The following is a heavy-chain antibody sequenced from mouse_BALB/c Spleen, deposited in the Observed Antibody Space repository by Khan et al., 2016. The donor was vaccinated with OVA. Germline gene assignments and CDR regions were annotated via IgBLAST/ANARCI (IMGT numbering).Heavy chain of an antibody. CDR2: IAPGSGST. CDR3: ARSNYYGSGLYVMDY. D-gene: IGHD1-1*01. CDR1: GSTFTSYW. J-gene: IGHJ4*01. Sequence: DLVKPGASVTLSCKASGSTFTSYWINWIKPRPGQGIEWIGRIAPGSGSTSYNAMFKDKTTLTVDKSSSTAYLQLISLSTDDSSVYFCARSNYYGSGLYVMDYWGQGPPVPVSS. V-gene: IGHV1S41*01.